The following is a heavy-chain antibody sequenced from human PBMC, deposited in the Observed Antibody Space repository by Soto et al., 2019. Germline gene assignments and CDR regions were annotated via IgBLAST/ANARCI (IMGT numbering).Heavy chain of an antibody. CDR2: IIPISGTT. CDR3: ARWGGLSCSGAVCFKKPFDY. D-gene: IGHD2-8*02. V-gene: IGHV1-69*06. CDR1: GGTFNNYA. J-gene: IGHJ4*02. Sequence: QVQLVQSGAEVKRPESSMKVSCKPSGGTFNNYAINWVRQAPGQGLEWMGAIIPISGTTKYAQKFQGRVIITADKSTSTVYMDLSSLRSEDTAVYYCARWGGLSCSGAVCFKKPFDYWGQGTLVTVSS.